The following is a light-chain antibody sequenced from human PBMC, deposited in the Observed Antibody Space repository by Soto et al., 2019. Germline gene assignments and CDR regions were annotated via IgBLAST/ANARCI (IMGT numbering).Light chain of an antibody. J-gene: IGLJ2*01. CDR1: SSDVGGYNY. Sequence: QSALTQPPSASGSPGQSVTISCTGTSSDVGGYNYVSWYQQHPGKAPNLMIYEVSKRPSGVPDRFSGSKSGTSASLAINGLQSEDEADYYWASSDDRLSGPIFGGGTKLTVL. V-gene: IGLV2-8*01. CDR2: EVS. CDR3: ASSDDRLSGPI.